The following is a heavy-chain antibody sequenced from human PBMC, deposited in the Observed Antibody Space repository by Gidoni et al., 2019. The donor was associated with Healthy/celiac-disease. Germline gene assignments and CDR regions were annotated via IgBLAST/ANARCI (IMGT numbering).Heavy chain of an antibody. CDR3: ARVAAAGNEVDY. CDR1: GFPVSRNY. CDR2: IYSGGST. V-gene: IGHV3-53*01. J-gene: IGHJ4*02. Sequence: EVQLVESGGGLIQPGGSLRLSCSASGFPVSRNYMSWVRQAPGKGLEWVSVIYSGGSTYYADSVKGRFTISRDNSKNTLYLQMNSLRAEDTAVYYCARVAAAGNEVDYWGQGTLVTVSS. D-gene: IGHD6-13*01.